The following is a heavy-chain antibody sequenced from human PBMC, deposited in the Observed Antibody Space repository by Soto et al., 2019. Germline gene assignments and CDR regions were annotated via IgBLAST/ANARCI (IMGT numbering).Heavy chain of an antibody. V-gene: IGHV3-23*01. CDR2: ISDRGDTT. J-gene: IGHJ4*02. Sequence: GSLRLSCAASGFTISSNAMYWVRQAPGKGLEWVSGISDRGDTTHYADSVKGRFTISRDTSKNTLYLQLNTLRADDTAVYYCAKDKPGTTSSDYWGQGTLVTVSS. CDR1: GFTISSNA. D-gene: IGHD1-1*01. CDR3: AKDKPGTTSSDY.